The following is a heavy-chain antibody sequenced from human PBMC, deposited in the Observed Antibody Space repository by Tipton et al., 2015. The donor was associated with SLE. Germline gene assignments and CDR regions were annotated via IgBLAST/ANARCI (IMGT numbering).Heavy chain of an antibody. CDR2: INQDGSEK. V-gene: IGHV3-7*01. CDR1: GFTYVGYW. CDR3: ARSYSSSWYLTYYFDY. Sequence: SLRLSCAASGFTYVGYWMTWVRQAPGKGLEWVANINQDGSEKYYVDSVKGRFTISRDNAKRSLYLQMNSLRAEDTSVFYCARSYSSSWYLTYYFDYWGQGTLVTVSS. D-gene: IGHD6-13*01. J-gene: IGHJ4*02.